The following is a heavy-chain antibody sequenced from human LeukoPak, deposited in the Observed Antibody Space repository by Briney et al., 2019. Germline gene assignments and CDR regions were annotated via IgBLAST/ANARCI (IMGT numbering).Heavy chain of an antibody. Sequence: PGGSLRLSCAASGFTFSSYAMSWVRQAPGKGLEWVSAISGSGGSTYYADSVKGRFTISRDNSKNTLYLQMNSLRAEDTAVYYCAKIWNRVLRWGDLNWFDPWGQGTLVTVSS. D-gene: IGHD3-16*01. CDR2: ISGSGGST. V-gene: IGHV3-23*01. J-gene: IGHJ5*02. CDR1: GFTFSSYA. CDR3: AKIWNRVLRWGDLNWFDP.